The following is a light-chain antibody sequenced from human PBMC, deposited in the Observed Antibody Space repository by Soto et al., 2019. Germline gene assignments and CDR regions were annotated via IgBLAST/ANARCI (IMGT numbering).Light chain of an antibody. Sequence: EIVFTQSPSTLSLSPGERATLSCRASQSVTNNFLAWYQHQPGQAPRLLIYGASNRATGVPDRFSGDGSGTDFTLTISRLEPEDFAVFYCQQYGSVPRTFGQGTKVDIK. V-gene: IGKV3-20*01. CDR3: QQYGSVPRT. J-gene: IGKJ1*01. CDR1: QSVTNNF. CDR2: GAS.